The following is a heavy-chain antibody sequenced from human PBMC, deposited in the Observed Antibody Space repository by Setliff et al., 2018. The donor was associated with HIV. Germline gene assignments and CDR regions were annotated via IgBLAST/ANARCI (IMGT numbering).Heavy chain of an antibody. CDR3: ARGTLTQTGPFDY. J-gene: IGHJ4*02. CDR2: INEDGSTK. Sequence: GGSLRLSCAASGFTFTSNWMSWVRQAPGKGLEWVANINEDGSTKYYVDSVEGRFTISRDNAKTTLYLRVDSLRAEDTAVYYCARGTLTQTGPFDYWGQGTLVTVYS. CDR1: GFTFTSNW. V-gene: IGHV3-7*03. D-gene: IGHD1-1*01.